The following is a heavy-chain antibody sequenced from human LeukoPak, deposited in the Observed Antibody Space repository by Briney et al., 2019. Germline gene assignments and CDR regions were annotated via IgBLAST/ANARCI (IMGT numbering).Heavy chain of an antibody. V-gene: IGHV4-59*01. J-gene: IGHJ4*02. Sequence: PSETLSLTCAVYGGSFSGYYWSWIRQPPGKGLEWIGYIYYSGSTNYNPSLKSRVTISVDTSKNQFSLKLSSVTAADTAVYYCARGSGDGYNFVYWGQGTLVTVSS. CDR2: IYYSGST. CDR3: ARGSGDGYNFVY. CDR1: GGSFSGYY. D-gene: IGHD5-24*01.